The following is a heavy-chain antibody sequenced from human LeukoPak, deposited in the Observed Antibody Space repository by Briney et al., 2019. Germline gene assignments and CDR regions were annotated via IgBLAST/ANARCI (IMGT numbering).Heavy chain of an antibody. CDR1: GYTFTSYY. J-gene: IGHJ4*02. D-gene: IGHD2-15*01. CDR2: INPRGGST. Sequence: ASVNVSCKASGYTFTSYYMHWVRQAPGQGLEWMGIINPRGGSTSYAQKFQGRVTMTRDMSTSTVYIELSSLRSEDTAVYSCAREGSIVVVAYYFDYWGQGTLVTVSS. CDR3: AREGSIVVVAYYFDY. V-gene: IGHV1-46*01.